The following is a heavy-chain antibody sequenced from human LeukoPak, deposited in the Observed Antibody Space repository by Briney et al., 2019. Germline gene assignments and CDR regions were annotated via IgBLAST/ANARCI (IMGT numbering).Heavy chain of an antibody. V-gene: IGHV3-11*01. CDR3: ARGLAANDWFDP. J-gene: IGHJ5*02. D-gene: IGHD2-15*01. Sequence: GGSLRLSCAASGFTFSDYYMNWVRQAPGKGLGWLSYICASSGTRYYADSVKGRFTISRDNAKNSLYLQMNSLRAEDTAVYYCARGLAANDWFDPWGQGTLVTVSS. CDR2: ICASSGTR. CDR1: GFTFSDYY.